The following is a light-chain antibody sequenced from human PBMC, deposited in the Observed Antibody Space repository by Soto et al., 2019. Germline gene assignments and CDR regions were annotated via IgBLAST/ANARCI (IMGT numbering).Light chain of an antibody. CDR3: QHYNSYPT. V-gene: IGKV1-5*01. CDR1: QSISSW. CDR2: DAS. J-gene: IGKJ1*01. Sequence: DIQMTQSPSTLSASVGDRVTITCRASQSISSWLAWYQQKPGKAPKLLIYDASSLESGVPSRFSGSGSGTEFTLTTSTLQPDDFATYYCQHYNSYPTVGQGTKVDTK.